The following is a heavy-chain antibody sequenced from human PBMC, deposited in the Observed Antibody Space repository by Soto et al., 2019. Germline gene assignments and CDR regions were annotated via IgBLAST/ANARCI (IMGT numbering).Heavy chain of an antibody. Sequence: QLQLQESGPRLVKPSETLSLTCKVSGGSISGSNYYWGWIRQPPGKGLEWIGIIHYLGTTYYNPYLKXRXTXXVDTPNNQFSLNVNSVTAADTATYSCARLGVIMVRENGFDRWGQGTLVTVSS. D-gene: IGHD3-10*01. CDR2: IHYLGTT. J-gene: IGHJ5*02. V-gene: IGHV4-39*01. CDR3: ARLGVIMVRENGFDR. CDR1: GGSISGSNYY.